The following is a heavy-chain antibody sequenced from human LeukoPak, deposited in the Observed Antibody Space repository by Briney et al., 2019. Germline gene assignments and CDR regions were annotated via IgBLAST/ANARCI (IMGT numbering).Heavy chain of an antibody. CDR3: ARDKRSLRERLGELSSKPIDY. J-gene: IGHJ4*02. Sequence: ASVKVSCKASGYTFTGFYMHWVRQAPGQGLEWMGWISAYNGNTNYAQKLQGRVTMTTDTSTSTAYMELRSLRSDDTAVYYCARDKRSLRERLGELSSKPIDYWGQGTLVTVSS. CDR2: ISAYNGNT. CDR1: GYTFTGFY. V-gene: IGHV1-18*04. D-gene: IGHD3-16*02.